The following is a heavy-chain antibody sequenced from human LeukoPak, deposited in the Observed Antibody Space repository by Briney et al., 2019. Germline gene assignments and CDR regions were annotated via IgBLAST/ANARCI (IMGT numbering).Heavy chain of an antibody. V-gene: IGHV3-66*01. Sequence: GGSLRLSCAASGFTVSSNYMSWVRQAPGKGLEWVSVIYSGGSTYYADSVKGRFTISRDNSKNTLYLQMNSLRAEDTAVYYCARRDSYGTYYYFDYWGQGTLVTVSS. CDR2: IYSGGST. J-gene: IGHJ4*02. CDR3: ARRDSYGTYYYFDY. D-gene: IGHD5-18*01. CDR1: GFTVSSNY.